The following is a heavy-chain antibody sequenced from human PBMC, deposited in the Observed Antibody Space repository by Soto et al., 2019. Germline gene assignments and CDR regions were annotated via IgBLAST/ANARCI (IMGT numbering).Heavy chain of an antibody. D-gene: IGHD2-2*01. CDR1: GYSFTSYW. V-gene: IGHV5-51*01. Sequence: GESLKISCKGSGYSFTSYWIGWVRQMPGKGLKWMGIIYPGDSDTRYSPSIQDQVTISADKSISTAYLQWSSLKASDTAMYYCVRFLCISTSHCYSPNYYGMDVWGQGTTVFVSS. CDR2: IYPGDSDT. J-gene: IGHJ6*01. CDR3: VRFLCISTSHCYSPNYYGMDV.